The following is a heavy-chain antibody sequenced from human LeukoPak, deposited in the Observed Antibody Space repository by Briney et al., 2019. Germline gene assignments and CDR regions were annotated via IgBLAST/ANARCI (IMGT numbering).Heavy chain of an antibody. CDR2: INRDGTEK. V-gene: IGHV3-7*05. Sequence: GGSLRLSCATSGFNFSDSRMTWVRQAPGKGLQWVANINRDGTEKHFLDSVEGRFTISRDNAKNSLYLQMNSLRAEDTAVYYRARDLKTGYSSSWYYFDYWGQGTLVTVSS. J-gene: IGHJ4*02. CDR1: GFNFSDSR. CDR3: ARDLKTGYSSSWYYFDY. D-gene: IGHD6-13*01.